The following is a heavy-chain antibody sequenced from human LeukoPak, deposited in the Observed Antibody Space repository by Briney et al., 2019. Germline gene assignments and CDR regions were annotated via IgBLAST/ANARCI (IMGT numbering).Heavy chain of an antibody. D-gene: IGHD6-13*01. CDR3: ATGEATGIYLQH. CDR1: GFTFSGYT. J-gene: IGHJ1*01. Sequence: PGGSLRLSCAASGFTFSGYTMNWVRQAPGKGLEWVSSISSSSYCIYYADSVKGRFTISRDNTQKSLFLQMNSLRAEDTAVYYCATGEATGIYLQHWGQGTLVTVS. CDR2: ISSSSYCI. V-gene: IGHV3-21*01.